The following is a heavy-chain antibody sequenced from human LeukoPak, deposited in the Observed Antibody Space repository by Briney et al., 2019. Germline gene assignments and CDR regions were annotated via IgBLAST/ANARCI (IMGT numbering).Heavy chain of an antibody. Sequence: GGSLRLSCTASGFTFSGYEMNWVRQAPGKGLEWVSYISSSGNSIYYADSVKGRFTISRDNAKNSLYLQMNSLRAEDMAVYYCARGRFGSWWGQGTLVTVSS. J-gene: IGHJ1*01. V-gene: IGHV3-48*03. CDR1: GFTFSGYE. D-gene: IGHD6-13*01. CDR2: ISSSGNSI. CDR3: ARGRFGSW.